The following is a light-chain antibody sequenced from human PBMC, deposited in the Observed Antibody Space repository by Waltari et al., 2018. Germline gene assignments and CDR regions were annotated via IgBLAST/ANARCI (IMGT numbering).Light chain of an antibody. CDR1: SSNIGRSY. CDR3: SAWDSSLSAYI. J-gene: IGLJ1*01. Sequence: QSVLTQPPSVSAAPGQRVTISCSGSSSNIGRSYVSWYQQVPGRAPKLLIHQDNKRPSGVSDRFSGSKSGTSASLAITGLQTGDEADYYCSAWDSSLSAYIFGAGTRLTVL. V-gene: IGLV1-51*02. CDR2: QDN.